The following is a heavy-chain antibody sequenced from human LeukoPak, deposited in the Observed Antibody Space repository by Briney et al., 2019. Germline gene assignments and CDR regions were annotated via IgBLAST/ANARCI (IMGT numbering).Heavy chain of an antibody. CDR3: ARGRNYDFWSGYYRRSHWFDP. Sequence: PSETLSLTCAVYGGSFSGYYWSWIRQPPGKGLEWIGEINHSGSTNYNPSLKSRVTISVDTSKNQFSRKLSSVTAADTAVYYCARGRNYDFWSGYYRRSHWFDPWGQGTLVTVSS. CDR1: GGSFSGYY. D-gene: IGHD3-3*01. CDR2: INHSGST. J-gene: IGHJ5*02. V-gene: IGHV4-34*01.